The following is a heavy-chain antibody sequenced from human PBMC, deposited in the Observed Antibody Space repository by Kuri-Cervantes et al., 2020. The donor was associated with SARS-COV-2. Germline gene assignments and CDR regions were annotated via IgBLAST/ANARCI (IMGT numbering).Heavy chain of an antibody. D-gene: IGHD3-16*01. CDR1: GFTFSSYA. CDR3: ASQDGGGSYGY. J-gene: IGHJ4*02. V-gene: IGHV3-30*04. Sequence: GESLKIPCAASGFTFSSYAMHWVRQAPGKGLEWVAVISYDGSNKYYAESVKGRFTISRDNSKNTLYLQMNSLRAEDTAVYYCASQDGGGSYGYWGQGTLVTVSS. CDR2: ISYDGSNK.